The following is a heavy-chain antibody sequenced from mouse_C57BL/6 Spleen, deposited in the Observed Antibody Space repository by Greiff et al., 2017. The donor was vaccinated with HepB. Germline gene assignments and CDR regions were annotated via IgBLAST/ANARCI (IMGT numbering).Heavy chain of an antibody. D-gene: IGHD2-13*01. CDR3: TRDQGGIAYGDGGYFDV. J-gene: IGHJ1*03. CDR2: ISSGGDYI. CDR1: GFTFSSYA. Sequence: EVQRVESGEGLVKPGGSLKLSCAASGFTFSSYAMSWVRQTPAQRLAWVAYISSGGDYIYYADTVKGRFTIARDNARKTLYLQMSSLKSEDTAMYYCTRDQGGIAYGDGGYFDVWGTGTTVNGAS. V-gene: IGHV5-9-1*02.